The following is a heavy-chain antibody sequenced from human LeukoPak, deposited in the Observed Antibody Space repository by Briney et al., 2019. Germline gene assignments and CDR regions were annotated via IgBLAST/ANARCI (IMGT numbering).Heavy chain of an antibody. J-gene: IGHJ4*02. CDR3: ATGGSNCSFDY. D-gene: IGHD4-11*01. V-gene: IGHV1-2*02. CDR2: INPNSGGT. Sequence: ASVKVSCNTSGYTFTGYYMNWVRQAPGQGLEWMGWINPNSGGTNYAQKFQDRVTMTRDTSISTAYMELTRLRSDDTAVYYCATGGSNCSFDYWGQGTLVTVSS. CDR1: GYTFTGYY.